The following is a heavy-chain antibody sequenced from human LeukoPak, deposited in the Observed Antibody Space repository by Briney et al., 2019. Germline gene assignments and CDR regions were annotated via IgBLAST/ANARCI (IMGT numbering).Heavy chain of an antibody. CDR2: VSNSGDYI. CDR3: ARALIGYYFDY. D-gene: IGHD2-8*01. J-gene: IGHJ4*02. V-gene: IGHV3-21*06. Sequence: TGGSLRLSCAASGFTFSIYAIHWVRQAPGKGLEWVSSVSNSGDYIHYADSVKGRFTISRDNSKNSLYLQMNSLRAEDTAVYYCARALIGYYFDYWGQGTLVTVSS. CDR1: GFTFSIYA.